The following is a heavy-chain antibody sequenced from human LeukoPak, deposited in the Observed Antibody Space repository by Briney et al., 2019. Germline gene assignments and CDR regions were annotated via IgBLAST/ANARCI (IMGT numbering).Heavy chain of an antibody. CDR1: GGSISSYY. D-gene: IGHD6-6*01. CDR2: IHSSGST. Sequence: SETLSLTCTVSGGSISSYYWSWIRQPAGKGLEWIGRIHSSGSTDYNPSLKSRVTMSVDTSKNQFSLKGRSVTAADTAVCYCAREGSATARPFVSNDYWGQGTLVTVSS. CDR3: AREGSATARPFVSNDY. V-gene: IGHV4-4*07. J-gene: IGHJ4*02.